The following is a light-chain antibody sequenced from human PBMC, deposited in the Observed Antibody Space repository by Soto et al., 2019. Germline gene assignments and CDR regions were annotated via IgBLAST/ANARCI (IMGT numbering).Light chain of an antibody. CDR3: QQYNNWPS. Sequence: EIVLTQSQGTLSFSPLERGPLXYRASQSFSNNYLAWYQQKPGQAPRLLIYGASSRATGIPDRFSGSGSETEFTLTIRSLQSEDFAVYFCQQYNNWPSFGQGTRLEIK. J-gene: IGKJ5*01. CDR1: QSFSNNY. CDR2: GAS. V-gene: IGKV3-20*01.